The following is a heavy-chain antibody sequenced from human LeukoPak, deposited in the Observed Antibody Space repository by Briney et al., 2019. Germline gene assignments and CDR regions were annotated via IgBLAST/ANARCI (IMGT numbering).Heavy chain of an antibody. J-gene: IGHJ4*02. CDR2: INSRGGPI. Sequence: PGGSLRLSCAASGFTFSTYAMNWVRQAPGKGLEWVSYINSRGGPIYYADSVKGRFTISRDNVKNSLYLQMNSLRAEDTAVYYCARDDPYSSFDYWGQGTLVIVSS. CDR3: ARDDPYSSFDY. CDR1: GFTFSTYA. D-gene: IGHD4-11*01. V-gene: IGHV3-48*01.